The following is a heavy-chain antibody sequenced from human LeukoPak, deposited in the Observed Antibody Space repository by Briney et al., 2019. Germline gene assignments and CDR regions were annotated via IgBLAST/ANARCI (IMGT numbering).Heavy chain of an antibody. V-gene: IGHV3-23*01. D-gene: IGHD1-7*01. Sequence: GGSLRLSCAASGFTFSSFTMSWVRQAPEKGLEWLSVYNGGNDGTYYADSVKGRFTISRDNSKNTLYLQLNSLRTEDTAVYYCAKANGITGTTYWYFDLRGRGTLVTVSS. J-gene: IGHJ2*01. CDR2: YNGGNDGT. CDR3: AKANGITGTTYWYFDL. CDR1: GFTFSSFT.